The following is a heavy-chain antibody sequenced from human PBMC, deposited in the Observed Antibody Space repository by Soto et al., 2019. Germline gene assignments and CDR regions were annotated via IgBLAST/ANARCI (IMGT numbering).Heavy chain of an antibody. V-gene: IGHV4-4*02. CDR1: GGSSSSSNW. J-gene: IGHJ6*02. CDR3: ASRTYAMDV. Sequence: QVQLQESGPGLEKPSGTLSLTCAVSGGSSSSSNWWSWVRQPPGKGLEWIGEIFHNGNTYSNPSLTGRVTMSVDKSKNQFSLNLNSVTAADTAVYYCASRTYAMDVWGQGTTVTVSS. CDR2: IFHNGNT.